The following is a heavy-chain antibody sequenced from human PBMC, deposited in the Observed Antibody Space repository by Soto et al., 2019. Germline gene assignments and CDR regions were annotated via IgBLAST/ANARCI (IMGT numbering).Heavy chain of an antibody. D-gene: IGHD2-15*01. CDR1: GFTFSSYA. CDR2: ISTSGGST. V-gene: IGHV3-23*01. J-gene: IGHJ4*02. Sequence: QPGGSLRLSCAASGFTFSSYAMSWVRRAPGKGLEWVSAISTSGGSTYYADSVKGRFTISRDNSKSTMYLQMSSLRAEDTAVYYCVKDVGYCSGGSCYIFDYWGQGTLVTVSS. CDR3: VKDVGYCSGGSCYIFDY.